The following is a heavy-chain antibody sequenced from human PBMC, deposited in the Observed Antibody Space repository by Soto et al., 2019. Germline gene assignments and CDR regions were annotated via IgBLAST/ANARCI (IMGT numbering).Heavy chain of an antibody. D-gene: IGHD4-17*01. CDR2: INYSGRT. CDR1: GGSISSYY. Sequence: SETLSLTCTVSGGSISSYYWSWIRKPPGKGLEWIGYINYSGRTNYNTSRKRRVTIAVDTSKNQFTIKLSSVTAADTAVYYSARDDGDYGVYYWGQGTLVTVSS. J-gene: IGHJ4*02. V-gene: IGHV4-59*01. CDR3: ARDDGDYGVYY.